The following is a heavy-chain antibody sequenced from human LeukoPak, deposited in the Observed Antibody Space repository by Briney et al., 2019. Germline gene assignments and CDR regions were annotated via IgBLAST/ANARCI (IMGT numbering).Heavy chain of an antibody. V-gene: IGHV4-34*01. CDR1: GGSFSGYY. J-gene: IGHJ4*02. CDR2: INHSGST. Sequence: SETLSLTCAVYGGSFSGYYWSWVRQPPGKGLEWIGEINHSGSTNYNPSLNSRVTISVDTSKNQFSLKLSSVTAADTAVYYCASSLGYCSSTSCYNRIFDYWGQGTLVTVSS. CDR3: ASSLGYCSSTSCYNRIFDY. D-gene: IGHD2-2*02.